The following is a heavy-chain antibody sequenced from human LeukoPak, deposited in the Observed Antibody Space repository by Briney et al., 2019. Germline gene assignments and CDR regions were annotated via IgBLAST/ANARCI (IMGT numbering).Heavy chain of an antibody. D-gene: IGHD3-9*01. CDR1: GYSFNNYW. J-gene: IGHJ6*02. V-gene: IGHV5-51*01. Sequence: GESLKISCKASGYSFNNYWIGWVRQMPGKGLEWMGIIYPGDSDTRYSPSFQGQVTISADKSISTAYLQWSSLKASDTAMYYCARQSPVLRYFDWYPGGYYGMDVWGQGTTVTVSS. CDR2: IYPGDSDT. CDR3: ARQSPVLRYFDWYPGGYYGMDV.